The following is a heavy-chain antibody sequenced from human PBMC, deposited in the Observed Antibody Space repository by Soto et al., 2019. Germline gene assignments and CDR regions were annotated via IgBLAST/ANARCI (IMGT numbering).Heavy chain of an antibody. Sequence: GGSQRLSCAASGFTFSSYAMSWVRQAPGKGLEWVSAISGSGGSTYYADSVKGRFTISRDNSKNTLYLQMNSLRAEGTAVYYCAKVAVAGNYYYYYGMDVWGQGTTVTVSS. CDR3: AKVAVAGNYYYYYGMDV. D-gene: IGHD6-19*01. J-gene: IGHJ6*02. CDR2: ISGSGGST. CDR1: GFTFSSYA. V-gene: IGHV3-23*01.